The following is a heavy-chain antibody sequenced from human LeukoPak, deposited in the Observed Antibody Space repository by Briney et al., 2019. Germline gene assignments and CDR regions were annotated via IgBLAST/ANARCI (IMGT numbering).Heavy chain of an antibody. CDR2: IIPVLGTT. Sequence: ASVKVSCKTSGGTFSTYTISWVRQAPGQGLEWMGGIIPVLGTTDYAQRFQGRVTVTADEFTSTAYMELSSLRSEDTAVYYCARVGGGRYCSTTSCYMRGWFDPWGQGTLVTVSS. CDR3: ARVGGGRYCSTTSCYMRGWFDP. CDR1: GGTFSTYT. V-gene: IGHV1-69*13. J-gene: IGHJ5*02. D-gene: IGHD2-2*02.